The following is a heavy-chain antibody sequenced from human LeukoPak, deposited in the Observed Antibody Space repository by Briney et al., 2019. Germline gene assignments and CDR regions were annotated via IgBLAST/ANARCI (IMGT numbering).Heavy chain of an antibody. CDR2: TRNKANSYTT. V-gene: IGHV3-72*01. CDR1: GFSFSDHY. Sequence: GGSLRLSCAVSGFSFSDHYMDRVRQAPGKGLEWVGRTRNKANSYTTEYAASVSGRFTISRDDSKNSLYLQMSSLKTEDTAVYYCAGFNYDSSGYSFDYWGQGILVTVSS. CDR3: AGFNYDSSGYSFDY. D-gene: IGHD3-22*01. J-gene: IGHJ4*02.